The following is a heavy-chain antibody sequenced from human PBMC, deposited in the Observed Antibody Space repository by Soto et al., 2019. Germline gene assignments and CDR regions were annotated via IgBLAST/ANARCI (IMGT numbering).Heavy chain of an antibody. D-gene: IGHD2-8*01. CDR2: ISGYNGDT. CDR3: AKNGQPPYYYYGMDV. CDR1: GYTFSRYG. J-gene: IGHJ6*02. V-gene: IGHV1-18*01. Sequence: QGQLVQSGPEVKKPGASVKVSCKASGYTFSRYGISWVRQAPGQGLEWMGWISGYNGDTKYAQKVQGRVTMTIDTSTYTACIELRSLTSDDTAIYYCAKNGQPPYYYYGMDVWGQGTTVTVSS.